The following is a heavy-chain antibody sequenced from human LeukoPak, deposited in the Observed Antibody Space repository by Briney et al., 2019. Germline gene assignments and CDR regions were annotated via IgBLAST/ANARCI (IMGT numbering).Heavy chain of an antibody. V-gene: IGHV3-74*01. CDR1: GFTFRSHW. D-gene: IGHD4-23*01. J-gene: IGHJ6*03. CDR3: TRGVGYGGDSEDFFYYMDV. Sequence: GGSLRLSCAASGFTFRSHWMHWVRQAPGKGLVWVSRIKSDGSTTSHADSVKGRFTISRDNAKNTLYLQMNSLRAEDTAVYYCTRGVGYGGDSEDFFYYMDVWGKGTTVTVSS. CDR2: IKSDGSTT.